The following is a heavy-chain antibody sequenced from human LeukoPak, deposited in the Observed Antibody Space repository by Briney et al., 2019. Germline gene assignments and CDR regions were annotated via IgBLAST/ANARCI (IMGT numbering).Heavy chain of an antibody. CDR1: GFTVSSNY. J-gene: IGHJ4*02. Sequence: GGSLRLSCAASGFTVSSNYMSWVRQAPGKGLEWVSVIYSGGSTYYSDSVKGRFTVSRDNSKNTLYLQMNSLRAEDTAVYYCARSGGSGWYYFDYWGQGTLVTVSS. CDR3: ARSGGSGWYYFDY. V-gene: IGHV3-66*01. CDR2: IYSGGST. D-gene: IGHD6-19*01.